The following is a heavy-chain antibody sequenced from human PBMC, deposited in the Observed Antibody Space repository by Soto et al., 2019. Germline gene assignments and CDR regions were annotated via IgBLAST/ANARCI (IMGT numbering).Heavy chain of an antibody. CDR1: GFTFSDHY. Sequence: GGSLRLSCAASGFTFSDHYMDWVRQAPGKGLERVGRTRNKANSYTTEYAASVKGRFTISRDDSKNSLYLQMNSLRAEDTAVYYCAKEVLRYFDWLLPSHYYYGMDVWGQGTTVTVSS. J-gene: IGHJ6*02. V-gene: IGHV3-72*01. D-gene: IGHD3-9*01. CDR3: AKEVLRYFDWLLPSHYYYGMDV. CDR2: TRNKANSYTT.